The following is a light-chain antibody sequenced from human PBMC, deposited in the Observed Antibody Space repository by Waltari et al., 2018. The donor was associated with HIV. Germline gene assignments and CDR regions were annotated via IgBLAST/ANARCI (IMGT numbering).Light chain of an antibody. V-gene: IGKV1-33*01. J-gene: IGKJ3*01. CDR2: GAS. CDR1: QDIVNH. Sequence: DILMTQSPPSLSASVGGQVTITCRASQDIVNHLSWYRQKSGRAPELLIYGASFLESGVPSKFGGRGSGTNFTFTINSLQPEDSATYYCQQFTSLPITFGPGTTVDIK. CDR3: QQFTSLPIT.